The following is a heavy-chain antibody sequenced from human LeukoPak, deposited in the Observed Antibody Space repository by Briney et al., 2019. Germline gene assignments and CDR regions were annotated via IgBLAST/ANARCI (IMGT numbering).Heavy chain of an antibody. CDR2: ISYDGSNK. CDR1: GFTFSSYA. CDR3: ARNRDTYYGGNWALDY. J-gene: IGHJ4*02. V-gene: IGHV3-30*04. D-gene: IGHD4-23*01. Sequence: GGSLRLSCAASGFTFSSYAMHWVRQAPGKGLEWVAVISYDGSNKYYADTVKGRFTISRDNSKNTLYLQMNSLRAEDTAVYYCARNRDTYYGGNWALDYWGQGTLVTVSS.